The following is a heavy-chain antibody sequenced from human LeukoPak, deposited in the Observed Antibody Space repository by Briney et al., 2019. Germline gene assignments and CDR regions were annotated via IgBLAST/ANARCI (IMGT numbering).Heavy chain of an antibody. Sequence: ASVKVSCKASGYTFSSYGISWVRQAPGQGLEWMGWISAYNGNTNYAQKFQGRVTMTRDTSISTAYMELSRLRSDDTAVYYCASSMSSYYDSSGYEAAFDIWGQGTMVTVSS. CDR1: GYTFSSYG. V-gene: IGHV1-18*01. CDR2: ISAYNGNT. D-gene: IGHD3-22*01. CDR3: ASSMSSYYDSSGYEAAFDI. J-gene: IGHJ3*02.